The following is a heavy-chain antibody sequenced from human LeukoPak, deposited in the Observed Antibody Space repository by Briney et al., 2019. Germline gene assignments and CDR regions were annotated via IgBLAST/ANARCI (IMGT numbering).Heavy chain of an antibody. D-gene: IGHD2-2*01. V-gene: IGHV7-4-1*02. CDR3: ARTGRGPAAILNY. J-gene: IGHJ4*02. CDR1: GYTFTSYG. Sequence: ASVKVSCKASGYTFTSYGISWVRQAPGQGLEWMGWINTNTGNPTYAQGFTGRFVFSLDTSVSTAYLQISSLKAEDTAVYYCARTGRGPAAILNYWGQGTLVTVSS. CDR2: INTNTGNP.